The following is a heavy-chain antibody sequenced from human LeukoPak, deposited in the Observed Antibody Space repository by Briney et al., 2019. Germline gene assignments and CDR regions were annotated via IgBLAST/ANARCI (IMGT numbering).Heavy chain of an antibody. D-gene: IGHD3-16*01. CDR1: GFTFSSKW. V-gene: IGHV3-7*01. CDR3: ASQSYARFDP. J-gene: IGHJ5*02. CDR2: IQPDGSEQ. Sequence: GSLRRSCAASGFTFSSKWMSWVRQAPGKGLEWVGNIQPDGSEQYPVDSVKGRFTISRDNARNSLFLQMNSLRVEDTAVYYCASQSYARFDPWGQGTLVTVSS.